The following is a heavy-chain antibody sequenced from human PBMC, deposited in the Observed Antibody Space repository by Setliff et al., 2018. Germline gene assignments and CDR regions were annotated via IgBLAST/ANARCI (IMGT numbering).Heavy chain of an antibody. CDR1: GFTFSDSY. V-gene: IGHV3-11*01. J-gene: IGHJ4*02. Sequence: PGESLKISCAASGFTFSDSYMSWIRQAPGKGLEWISYISPSSDRVYYSKSVEGRFSVSRDNAKKSLYLQMNSLRVGDTAVYYCARDLRVAVAGFDLWGQGSLVTVS. CDR3: ARDLRVAVAGFDL. D-gene: IGHD6-19*01. CDR2: ISPSSDRV.